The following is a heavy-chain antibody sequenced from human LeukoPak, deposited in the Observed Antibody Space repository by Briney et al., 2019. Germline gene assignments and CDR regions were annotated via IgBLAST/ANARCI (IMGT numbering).Heavy chain of an antibody. J-gene: IGHJ4*02. V-gene: IGHV3-49*04. D-gene: IGHD6-13*01. Sequence: PGGSLRLSCTTSVFTFGDYAMSWVRQAPGKGPEWVGLIRTKAYAGTTEYAASVKGRFTISRDDSKSIAYLQMNSLKTEDTAVYYCTRDLNPYSSSWYITWYWGQGTLVTVSS. CDR2: IRTKAYAGTT. CDR1: VFTFGDYA. CDR3: TRDLNPYSSSWYITWY.